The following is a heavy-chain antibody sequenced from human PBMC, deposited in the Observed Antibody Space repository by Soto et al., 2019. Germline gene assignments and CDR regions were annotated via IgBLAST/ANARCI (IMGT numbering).Heavy chain of an antibody. J-gene: IGHJ6*02. V-gene: IGHV1-3*01. CDR2: INAGNGNT. D-gene: IGHD3-9*01. CDR1: GYTFTSYA. CDR3: ARTSQSYYDILTGYYNYDYYGMDV. Sequence: ASVKVSCKASGYTFTSYAMHWVRQAPGQRLEWMGWINAGNGNTKYSQKFQGRVTITRDTSASTAYMELSSLRSEDTAVYYCARTSQSYYDILTGYYNYDYYGMDVWGQGTTVTVSS.